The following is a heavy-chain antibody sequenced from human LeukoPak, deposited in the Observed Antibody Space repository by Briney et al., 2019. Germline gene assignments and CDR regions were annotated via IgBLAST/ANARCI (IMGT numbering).Heavy chain of an antibody. Sequence: GGSLRLSCAASGFTFPNYAMHWVRQVPGKGLEWVSGISWNSDTIGYADSVKGRFTLSRDNAKNSVYLQMNGLRPEDMALYFCARWYDSSGYYYVFSYFDYWGQGTLVTVSS. V-gene: IGHV3-9*03. CDR3: ARWYDSSGYYYVFSYFDY. CDR1: GFTFPNYA. CDR2: ISWNSDTI. D-gene: IGHD3-22*01. J-gene: IGHJ4*02.